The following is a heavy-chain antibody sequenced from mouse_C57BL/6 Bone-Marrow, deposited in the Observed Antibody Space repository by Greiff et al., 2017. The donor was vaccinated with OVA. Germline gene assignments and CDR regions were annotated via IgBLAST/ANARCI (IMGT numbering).Heavy chain of an antibody. D-gene: IGHD2-3*01. CDR3: AREGALYY. CDR1: GFTFSSYA. CDR2: ISDGGSYT. Sequence: EVQRVESGGGLVKPGGSLKLSCAASGFTFSSYAMSWVRQTPEKRLEWVATISDGGSYTYYPDNVKGRFTISRDNAKNNLYLQMSHLKSEDTAMYYCAREGALYYWGQGASDTASS. V-gene: IGHV5-4*01. J-gene: IGHJ4*01.